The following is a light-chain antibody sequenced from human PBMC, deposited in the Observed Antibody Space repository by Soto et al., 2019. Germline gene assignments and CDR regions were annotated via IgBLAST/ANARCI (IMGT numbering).Light chain of an antibody. CDR1: QGISNW. J-gene: IGKJ4*01. Sequence: DIQMTQSPSSVSASVGDRVTITCRASQGISNWLAWYQQQPGKAPKLLIYSASTLQSGVPSRFSGGGAGTHFTLIISNLQAEDFATYYWQQTNTFFPLSFGGGTKVEIK. CDR2: SAS. CDR3: QQTNTFFPLS. V-gene: IGKV1-12*01.